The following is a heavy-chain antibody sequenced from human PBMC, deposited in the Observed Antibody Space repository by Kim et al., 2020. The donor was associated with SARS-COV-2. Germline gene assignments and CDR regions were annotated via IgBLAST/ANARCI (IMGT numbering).Heavy chain of an antibody. V-gene: IGHV1-18*01. Sequence: NTNYPQKLQGRVTKTTDTSTSTVYMELRSLRSDDTAVYYCARRGNNWFDPWGQGTLVTVSS. CDR3: ARRGNNWFDP. D-gene: IGHD3-10*01. CDR2: NT. J-gene: IGHJ5*02.